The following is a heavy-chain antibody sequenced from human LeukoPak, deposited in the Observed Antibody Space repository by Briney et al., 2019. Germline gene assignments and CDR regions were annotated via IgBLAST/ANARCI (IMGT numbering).Heavy chain of an antibody. J-gene: IGHJ4*02. D-gene: IGHD4-17*01. Sequence: GASVTVSFKACGYTFTYYYMHWVRQAPGQGLEWMGWINPNSGVTNYAQNFQGRVTMTRDTSISTAYMDLSRLTSDDTAVYYCAREYDYGDSHYFDCWGQGTLVTVSS. V-gene: IGHV1-2*02. CDR2: INPNSGVT. CDR3: AREYDYGDSHYFDC. CDR1: GYTFTYYY.